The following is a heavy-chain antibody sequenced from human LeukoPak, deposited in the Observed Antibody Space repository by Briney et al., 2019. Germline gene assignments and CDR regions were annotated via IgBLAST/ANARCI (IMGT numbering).Heavy chain of an antibody. V-gene: IGHV3-48*03. D-gene: IGHD6-13*01. CDR3: ARDDIAAAGSTCFDY. CDR2: ISSSGSTI. J-gene: IGHJ4*02. Sequence: GGSLRLSCAASGFTFSSYEMNWVRQAPGKGLEWASYISSSGSTIYYADSVKGRFTISRDNAKNSLYLQMNSLRAEDTAVYYCARDDIAAAGSTCFDYWGQGTLVTVSS. CDR1: GFTFSSYE.